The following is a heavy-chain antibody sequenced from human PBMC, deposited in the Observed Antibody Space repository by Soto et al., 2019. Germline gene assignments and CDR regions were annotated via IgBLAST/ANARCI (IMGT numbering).Heavy chain of an antibody. CDR2: IYYSGST. CDR3: ARRVGAAVTTFYYYYYMDV. D-gene: IGHD4-4*01. CDR1: SGSISSGGYY. Sequence: PADTLSLTFTVSSGSISSGGYYWILIRHHPWKCLEWIGYIYYSGSTHYNPSLKSRVTISVDTSKNQFSLKLSSVTAADTAVYYCARRVGAAVTTFYYYYYMDVWGKGTTVTV. V-gene: IGHV4-31*03. J-gene: IGHJ6*03.